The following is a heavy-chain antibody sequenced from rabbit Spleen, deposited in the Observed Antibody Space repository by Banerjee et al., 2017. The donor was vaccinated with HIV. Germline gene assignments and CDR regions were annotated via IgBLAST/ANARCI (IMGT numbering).Heavy chain of an antibody. CDR2: IDTRDGDT. Sequence: QSLEESGGDLVKPGASLTLTCTASGFSFSSDYYMCWVRQAPGKGLEWIACIDTRDGDTDYANWPKGRFTISKTSSTTVTLQMTSLTAADTATYFCVRDQAGDADYGPYYLNLWGQGTLVTVS. D-gene: IGHD2-1*01. CDR3: VRDQAGDADYGPYYLNL. J-gene: IGHJ4*01. V-gene: IGHV1S40*01. CDR1: GFSFSSDYY.